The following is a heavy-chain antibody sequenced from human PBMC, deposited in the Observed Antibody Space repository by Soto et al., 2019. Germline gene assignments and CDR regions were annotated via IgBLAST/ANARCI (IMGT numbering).Heavy chain of an antibody. V-gene: IGHV3-21*01. J-gene: IGHJ6*02. Sequence: PGGSLRLSCAASGFTFSSYSMNWVRQAPGKGLEWVSSISSSSSYIYYADSVKGRFTISRDNAKNSLYLQMHSLRAGDTAVYYCARGESSSSWYVYYYGMDVWGQGTTVTVSS. D-gene: IGHD6-13*01. CDR3: ARGESSSSWYVYYYGMDV. CDR2: ISSSSSYI. CDR1: GFTFSSYS.